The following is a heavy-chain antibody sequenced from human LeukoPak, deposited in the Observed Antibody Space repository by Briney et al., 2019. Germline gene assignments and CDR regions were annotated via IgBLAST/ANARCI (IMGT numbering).Heavy chain of an antibody. D-gene: IGHD4-17*01. V-gene: IGHV3-15*01. Sequence: PGGSLRLSCAASGFTFSSYSMNWVRQAPGKGLEWVGRIKSKTDGGTTDYAAPVKGRFTISRDDSKNTLYLQMNSLKTEDTAVYYCSTAEGYGDLQGAFDIWGQGTMVTVSS. CDR1: GFTFSSYS. J-gene: IGHJ3*02. CDR2: IKSKTDGGTT. CDR3: STAEGYGDLQGAFDI.